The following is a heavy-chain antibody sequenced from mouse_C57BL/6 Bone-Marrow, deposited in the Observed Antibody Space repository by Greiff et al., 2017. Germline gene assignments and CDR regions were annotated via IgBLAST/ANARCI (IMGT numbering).Heavy chain of an antibody. J-gene: IGHJ1*03. Sequence: VQLQQSGAELVRPGSSVKLSCKASGYTFTSYWMDWVKQRPGQGLEWIGNIYPSDSETHYNQKFKDKATLTVDKSSSTAYMQLSSLISEDSAVYYCARNYYGSSYWYFDVWGTGTTVTVSS. CDR1: GYTFTSYW. D-gene: IGHD1-1*01. V-gene: IGHV1-61*01. CDR3: ARNYYGSSYWYFDV. CDR2: IYPSDSET.